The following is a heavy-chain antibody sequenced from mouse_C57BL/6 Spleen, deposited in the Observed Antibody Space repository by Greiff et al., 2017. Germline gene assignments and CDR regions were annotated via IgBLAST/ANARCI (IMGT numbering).Heavy chain of an antibody. J-gene: IGHJ3*01. CDR3: AREDYYGSSPFAY. V-gene: IGHV1-54*01. CDR2: INPGSGGT. D-gene: IGHD1-1*01. Sequence: VQLQQSGAELVRPGTSVKVSCKASGYAFTNYLIEWVKQRPGQGLEWIGVINPGSGGTNYNEKFKGKATLTADKSSSTAYMQLSSLTSEDSAVYFCAREDYYGSSPFAYWGQGTLVTVSA. CDR1: GYAFTNYL.